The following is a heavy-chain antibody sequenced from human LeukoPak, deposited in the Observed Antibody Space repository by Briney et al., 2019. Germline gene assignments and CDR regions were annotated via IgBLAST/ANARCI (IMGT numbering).Heavy chain of an antibody. CDR1: GFTFSSYA. Sequence: GGSLRLSCAASGFTFSSYAMSWVRQAPGKGLEWVSAISGSGGSTYYADSVKGRFTISRDNSKNTLYLQMNSLRAEDTAVYYCAKDTDRGGWVETPLDYWGQGTLVTVSS. J-gene: IGHJ4*02. CDR3: AKDTDRGGWVETPLDY. D-gene: IGHD6-19*01. CDR2: ISGSGGST. V-gene: IGHV3-23*01.